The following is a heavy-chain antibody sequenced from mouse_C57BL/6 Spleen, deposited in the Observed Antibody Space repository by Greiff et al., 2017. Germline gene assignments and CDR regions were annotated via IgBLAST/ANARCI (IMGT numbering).Heavy chain of an antibody. CDR3: VRHIYSNYFDY. J-gene: IGHJ2*01. D-gene: IGHD2-5*01. Sequence: VQLQQSGGGLVQPKGSLKLSCAASGFSFNTYAMNWVRQAPGKGLEWVARIRSKSNNYATYYADSVKDRFTISRDDSESMLYLQMNNLKTEDTAMYYCVRHIYSNYFDYWGQGTTLTVSS. V-gene: IGHV10-1*01. CDR1: GFSFNTYA. CDR2: IRSKSNNYAT.